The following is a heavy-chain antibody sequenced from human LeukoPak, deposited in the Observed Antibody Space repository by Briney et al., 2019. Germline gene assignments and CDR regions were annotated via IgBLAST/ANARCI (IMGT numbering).Heavy chain of an antibody. Sequence: PGGSLRLSCAASGFTFSIYAMSWVRQAPGRGLEWVSATSGSGGYTYYADSVKGRFTISRDNSKNTLYLQMSSLRAEDTAVYYCAKRSAESSSWFTDWGQGTLVTVSS. CDR3: AKRSAESSSWFTD. CDR1: GFTFSIYA. CDR2: TSGSGGYT. D-gene: IGHD6-13*01. J-gene: IGHJ4*02. V-gene: IGHV3-23*01.